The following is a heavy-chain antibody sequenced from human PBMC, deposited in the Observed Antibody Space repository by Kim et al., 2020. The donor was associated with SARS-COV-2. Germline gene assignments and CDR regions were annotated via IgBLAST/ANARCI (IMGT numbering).Heavy chain of an antibody. D-gene: IGHD3-10*01. Sequence: ASVKVSCKTSGHFFTRDSIHWVRQAPGQGLEWMGGIDCGNVNTIYSQKFQGRVTFTTDTSESTAYMELSFLRSEDSAVYYCLGGYYFDYWGQGTLVTVSS. V-gene: IGHV1-3*01. CDR1: GHFFTRDS. CDR3: LGGYYFDY. J-gene: IGHJ4*02. CDR2: IDCGNVNT.